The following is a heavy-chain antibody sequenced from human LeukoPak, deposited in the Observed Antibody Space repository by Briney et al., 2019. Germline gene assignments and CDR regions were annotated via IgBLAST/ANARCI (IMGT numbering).Heavy chain of an antibody. CDR1: RMTLSDHW. D-gene: IGHD3-16*01. Sequence: GGSLRLSCAPSRMTLSDHWMHWVRQVPGKGLLWVSLIKTDGRTTNYADSVKGRFTISRDNGKSTLYLQMNSLRAEDTAIYYCTTGPSYGYEWWCQGTVVTVSS. CDR2: IKTDGRTT. J-gene: IGHJ1*01. V-gene: IGHV3-74*01. CDR3: TTGPSYGYEW.